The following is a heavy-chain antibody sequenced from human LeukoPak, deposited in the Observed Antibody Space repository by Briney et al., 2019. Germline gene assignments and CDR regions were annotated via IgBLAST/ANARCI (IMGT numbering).Heavy chain of an antibody. Sequence: GGSLRLSCAASGFTFTSYWMSWVRQAPGKGLEWVANIKQDGSEKNYVDSVKGRFIISRDNAKNSMSLQMNSLRAEDTAVYYCTREGILAGVDYWGQGTLVTVSS. CDR2: IKQDGSEK. CDR1: GFTFTSYW. V-gene: IGHV3-7*01. D-gene: IGHD6-13*01. CDR3: TREGILAGVDY. J-gene: IGHJ4*02.